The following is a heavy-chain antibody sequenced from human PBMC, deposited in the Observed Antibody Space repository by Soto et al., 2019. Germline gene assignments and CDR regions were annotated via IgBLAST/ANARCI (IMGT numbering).Heavy chain of an antibody. V-gene: IGHV4-61*08. CDR3: ARPYSSGWFYFDY. CDR1: GGSISSGGYS. Sequence: SETLSLTCAVSGGSISSGGYSWSWIRQPPGKGLEWIGYIYYSGSTNYNPSLKSRVTISVDTSKNQFSLKLSSVTAADTAVYYCARPYSSGWFYFDYWGQGTLVTVSS. J-gene: IGHJ4*02. D-gene: IGHD6-19*01. CDR2: IYYSGST.